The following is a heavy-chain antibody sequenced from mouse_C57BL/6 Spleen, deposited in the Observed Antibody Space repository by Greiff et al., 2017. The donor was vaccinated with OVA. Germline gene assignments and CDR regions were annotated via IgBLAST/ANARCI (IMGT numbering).Heavy chain of an antibody. J-gene: IGHJ4*01. Sequence: VQLQESGAELVKPGASVKLSCKASGYTFTEYTIHWVKQRSGQGLEWIGWFYPGSGSIKYNEKFKDKATLTADKSSSTVYMELSRLTSEDSAVYFCARRGYDYDGGGYAMDYWGQGTSVTVSS. CDR3: ARRGYDYDGGGYAMDY. D-gene: IGHD2-4*01. CDR2: FYPGSGSI. CDR1: GYTFTEYT. V-gene: IGHV1-62-2*01.